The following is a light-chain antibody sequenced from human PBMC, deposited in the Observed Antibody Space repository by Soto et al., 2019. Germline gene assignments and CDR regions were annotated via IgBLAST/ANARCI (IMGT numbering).Light chain of an antibody. CDR2: GAY. J-gene: IGKJ4*01. Sequence: EIVMTQSPATLSVSPGERATLSCRASQSVSSNLAWYQHKPGQAPRLLIYGAYSRATGVPARFSGSGSGTEFTLTISSLQSEDFAVYYCQQYNNWPPLTFGGGTEVEIK. CDR1: QSVSSN. CDR3: QQYNNWPPLT. V-gene: IGKV3-15*01.